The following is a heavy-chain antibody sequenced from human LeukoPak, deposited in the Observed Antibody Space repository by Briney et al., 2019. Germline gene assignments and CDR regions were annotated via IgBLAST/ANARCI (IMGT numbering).Heavy chain of an antibody. CDR2: ISSSGSTI. CDR1: GFTFSDYY. J-gene: IGHJ1*01. D-gene: IGHD3-22*01. CDR3: ARDTTPNYYDSSGSPFQH. V-gene: IGHV3-11*01. Sequence: PGGSLRLSCAASGFTFSDYYTSWIRQAPGKGLEWVSYISSSGSTIYYADSVKGRFTISRDNAKNSLYLQMNSLRAEDTAVYYCARDTTPNYYDSSGSPFQHWGQGTLVTVSS.